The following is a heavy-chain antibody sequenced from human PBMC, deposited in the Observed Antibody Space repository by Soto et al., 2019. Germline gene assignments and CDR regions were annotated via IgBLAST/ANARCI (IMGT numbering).Heavy chain of an antibody. CDR2: IYNSGTT. Sequence: QVQLQESGPGLVKPSQTLSLTCSVSGASTVSHYHWTWIRQPPGKGLEWMGYIYNSGTTFYNPSLTSRVSISMDTSGNQFSQELRSVTAADTAVYYCALALGPTTGLDYWGQGTLVTVSS. CDR3: ALALGPTTGLDY. CDR1: GASTVSHYH. D-gene: IGHD1-26*01. J-gene: IGHJ4*02. V-gene: IGHV4-31*02.